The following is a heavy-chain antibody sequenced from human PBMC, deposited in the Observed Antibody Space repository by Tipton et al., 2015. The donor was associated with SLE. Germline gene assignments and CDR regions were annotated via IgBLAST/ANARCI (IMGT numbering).Heavy chain of an antibody. CDR3: AHSSSWYYFDY. Sequence: TLSLTCTVSGGSISSSSYYWGWIRQPPGKGLEWIGNIYYSGSTYYNPSPKSRVTISVDTSKNQFSLKLSSVTAADTAVYYCAHSSSWYYFDYWGQGTLVTVSS. CDR2: IYYSGST. V-gene: IGHV4-39*01. J-gene: IGHJ4*02. D-gene: IGHD6-13*01. CDR1: GGSISSSSYY.